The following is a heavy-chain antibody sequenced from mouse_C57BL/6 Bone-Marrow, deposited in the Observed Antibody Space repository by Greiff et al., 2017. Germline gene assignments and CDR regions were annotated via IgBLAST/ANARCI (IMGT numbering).Heavy chain of an antibody. CDR3: ARRGDYGAMDY. Sequence: VQLQQPGAELVRPGSSVKLSCKASGYTFTSYWMHWVKQRPIQGLEWIGNIDPSDSETHYNQKFKDKATLTVDTSSSTAYMQLSSLTSEDSAVYYCARRGDYGAMDYWGQGTSVTVSS. CDR2: IDPSDSET. J-gene: IGHJ4*01. CDR1: GYTFTSYW. V-gene: IGHV1-52*01. D-gene: IGHD2-4*01.